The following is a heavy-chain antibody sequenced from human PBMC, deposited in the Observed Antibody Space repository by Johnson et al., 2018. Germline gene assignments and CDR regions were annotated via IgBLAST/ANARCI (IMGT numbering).Heavy chain of an antibody. Sequence: QVQLVQSGGGVVQPGRSLRLSCAASGFTFSSYAMHWVRQAPGKGLEWVAVISYDGSNKYYAYSVKGRFTISRDNSKTTLYLQMNSRRAEETAVYYGAKSMIVVVNEAFDIWGQGTMVTVSS. CDR3: AKSMIVVVNEAFDI. J-gene: IGHJ3*02. D-gene: IGHD3-22*01. CDR2: ISYDGSNK. V-gene: IGHV3-30-3*02. CDR1: GFTFSSYA.